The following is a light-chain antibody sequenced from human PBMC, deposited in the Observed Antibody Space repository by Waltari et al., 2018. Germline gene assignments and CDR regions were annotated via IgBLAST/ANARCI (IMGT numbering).Light chain of an antibody. CDR1: QSVSTIS. CDR3: QQYDGIVVT. V-gene: IGKV3-20*01. Sequence: EIVLTQSPGTLSLSPGERATLSCRASQSVSTISLTWYQQKPGQAPRLLIYGTSSRATGIPDVFSGSGSGTDFTLTISRLQPEDFAIYDCQQYDGIVVTFGGGTKVEI. J-gene: IGKJ4*01. CDR2: GTS.